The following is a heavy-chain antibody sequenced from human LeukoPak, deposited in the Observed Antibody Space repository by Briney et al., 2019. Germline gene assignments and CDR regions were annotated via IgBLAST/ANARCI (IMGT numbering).Heavy chain of an antibody. CDR1: GGSFSGYY. D-gene: IGHD3-10*01. J-gene: IGHJ4*02. CDR2: INHSGST. V-gene: IGHV4-34*01. Sequence: SETLSLTCAVYGGSFSGYYWSWIRQPPGKGLEWIGEINHSGSTNYNPSLKSRVSISVDTPKNQFSLKLSSVTAADTAVYYCAREYYYGSGSLDGWGQGTLVTVSS. CDR3: AREYYYGSGSLDG.